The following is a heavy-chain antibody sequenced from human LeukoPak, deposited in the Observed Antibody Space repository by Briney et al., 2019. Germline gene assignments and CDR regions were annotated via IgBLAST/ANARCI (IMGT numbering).Heavy chain of an antibody. Sequence: SETLSLTCTVSGGSFNSYYWSWLRQPAGKGLEWIGRIHTSGSTDYSPSLQSRVTISIDTSQKQFSLNLSSVTAADTAVYYCARDIVYLIDEDYGWGQGTLDTVSS. D-gene: IGHD4-17*01. CDR2: IHTSGST. V-gene: IGHV4-4*07. J-gene: IGHJ4*02. CDR3: ARDIVYLIDEDYG. CDR1: GGSFNSYY.